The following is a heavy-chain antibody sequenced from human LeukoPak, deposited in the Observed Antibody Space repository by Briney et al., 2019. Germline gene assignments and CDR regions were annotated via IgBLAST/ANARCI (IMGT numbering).Heavy chain of an antibody. V-gene: IGHV3-66*01. D-gene: IGHD3-10*01. CDR1: GFTVSSNY. J-gene: IGHJ3*02. CDR3: ARDRLLWFGELLNNGNDAFDI. Sequence: GGSLRLSCAASGFTVSSNYMSWVRQAPGKGLEWVAVIYSGGRTYYADSVKGRFTISIDNSMTTLYLQMNSLSAEDTAVYYCARDRLLWFGELLNNGNDAFDIWGQGTMVTVSS. CDR2: IYSGGRT.